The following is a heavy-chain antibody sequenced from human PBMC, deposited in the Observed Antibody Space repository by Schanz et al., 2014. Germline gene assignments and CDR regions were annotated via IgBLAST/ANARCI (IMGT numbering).Heavy chain of an antibody. D-gene: IGHD4-17*01. CDR1: GFTFSSYA. J-gene: IGHJ4*02. Sequence: VQLVESGGGLVQPGGSLRLSCAASGFTFSSYAMHWVRQAPGKGLEWVAVISYDGSNKYYADSVRGRFTISRDRFQNTLYLRMSSLRAEDTAVYYCARPRFDYGEVDYWGQGTLVTVSS. CDR2: ISYDGSNK. V-gene: IGHV3-30*14. CDR3: ARPRFDYGEVDY.